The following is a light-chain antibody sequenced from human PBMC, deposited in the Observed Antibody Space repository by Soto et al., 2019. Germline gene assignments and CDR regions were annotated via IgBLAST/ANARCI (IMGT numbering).Light chain of an antibody. Sequence: AIHLTQSPSSLSASVGYRITITCRASQDISNDLGWFQQKQGKAPKLLIYAASILQTGVPSRFSGSGYGSAFSLTITSLQTEDFATYYCLQDYSSPIAFGQGTRLEIK. J-gene: IGKJ5*01. V-gene: IGKV1-6*02. CDR1: QDISND. CDR2: AAS. CDR3: LQDYSSPIA.